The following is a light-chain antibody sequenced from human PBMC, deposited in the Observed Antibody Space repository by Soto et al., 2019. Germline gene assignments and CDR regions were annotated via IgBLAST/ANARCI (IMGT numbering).Light chain of an antibody. CDR2: DVS. CDR3: QQFNTYPIT. Sequence: AIQLTQSPSSLSASVGDRVTITCRASQDIRGALAWYQQQPGKPPKLLIFDVSSLQSGVPSRFSGSCSGTDFTLTISSLQPEDFATYCCQQFNTYPITFGQGTRLEIK. V-gene: IGKV1-13*02. CDR1: QDIRGA. J-gene: IGKJ5*01.